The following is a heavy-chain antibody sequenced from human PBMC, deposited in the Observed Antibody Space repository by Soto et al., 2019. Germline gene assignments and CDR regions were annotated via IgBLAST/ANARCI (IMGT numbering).Heavy chain of an antibody. CDR1: GYTFTSYG. J-gene: IGHJ5*02. CDR2: INANNGNT. Sequence: QVQLVQSGAEVKKPGASVMVSCKASGYTFTSYGISWIRQAPGQGLEWMGWINANNGNTDYAQNFQGRVTMTTDTSTSTAYMELRSLRSDDTAVYYCETSYDSGFDHWGQGTLDSVSS. D-gene: IGHD5-12*01. CDR3: ETSYDSGFDH. V-gene: IGHV1-18*04.